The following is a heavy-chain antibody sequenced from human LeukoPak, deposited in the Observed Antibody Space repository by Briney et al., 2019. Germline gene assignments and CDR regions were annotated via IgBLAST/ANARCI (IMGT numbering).Heavy chain of an antibody. CDR3: AKDQPHSSGYSLDY. V-gene: IGHV3-30*18. J-gene: IGHJ4*02. CDR2: MSYDGSNK. D-gene: IGHD3-22*01. Sequence: PGGSLRLSCAASGFTFSSYGMHWVRQAPGKGLEWVAVMSYDGSNKYYADSVKGRFTISRDNSKNTLYLQMNSLRAEDTAVYYCAKDQPHSSGYSLDYWGQGTLVTVSS. CDR1: GFTFSSYG.